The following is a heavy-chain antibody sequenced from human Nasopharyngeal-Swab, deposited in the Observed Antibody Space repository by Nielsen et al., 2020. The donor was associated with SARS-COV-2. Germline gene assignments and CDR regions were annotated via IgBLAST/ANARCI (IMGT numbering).Heavy chain of an antibody. J-gene: IGHJ3*01. CDR2: ISAHNGNT. Sequence: ASVKVSCKASGYTFTSYGINWVRQAPGQGLEWMGWISAHNGNTKYAQKLQGRVTMSTDTSTSTAYMELRSLRSDDTAVYYCASGGYYDPSGYFFDFWGQGTMVTVSS. D-gene: IGHD3-22*01. CDR1: GYTFTSYG. V-gene: IGHV1-18*04. CDR3: ASGGYYDPSGYFFDF.